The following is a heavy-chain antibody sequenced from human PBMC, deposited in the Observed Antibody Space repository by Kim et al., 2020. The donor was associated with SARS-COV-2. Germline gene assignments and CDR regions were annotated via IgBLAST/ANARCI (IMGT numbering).Heavy chain of an antibody. V-gene: IGHV1-3*01. Sequence: ASVKVSCKASGYTFTSYAMHWVRQAPGQRLEWMGWINAGNGNTKYSQKFQGRVTITRDTSASTAYMELSSLRSEDTAVYYCARDLTPLDAFDIWGQGTMVTVSS. CDR3: ARDLTPLDAFDI. J-gene: IGHJ3*02. CDR1: GYTFTSYA. CDR2: INAGNGNT.